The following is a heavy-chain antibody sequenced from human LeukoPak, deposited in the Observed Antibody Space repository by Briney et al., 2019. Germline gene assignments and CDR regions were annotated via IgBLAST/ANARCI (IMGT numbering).Heavy chain of an antibody. J-gene: IGHJ4*02. CDR1: GYTFTSYY. Sequence: GASVKVSCKASGYTFTSYYMHWVRQAPGQGLEWMGIINPSGGSTGYAQKFQGRVTMTRDTSTSTVYMELSSLRSEDTAVYYCAWGWELLQFDYWGQGTLVTVSS. V-gene: IGHV1-46*01. CDR3: AWGWELLQFDY. CDR2: INPSGGST. D-gene: IGHD1-26*01.